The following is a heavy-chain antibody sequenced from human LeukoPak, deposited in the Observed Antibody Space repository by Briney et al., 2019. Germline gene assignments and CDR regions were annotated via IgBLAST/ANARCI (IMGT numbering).Heavy chain of an antibody. CDR1: GGSISSSSLY. V-gene: IGHV4-39*01. Sequence: SETLSLTCTVSGGSISSSSLYWDWIRQPPGKGLEWIGTVYYSGSTYYNPSLKSRVTISVDTSKNQFSLKLSSVTAADTAVYYCARNASSLGAGAFDIWGQGTMVTVFS. D-gene: IGHD2-2*01. CDR2: VYYSGST. CDR3: ARNASSLGAGAFDI. J-gene: IGHJ3*02.